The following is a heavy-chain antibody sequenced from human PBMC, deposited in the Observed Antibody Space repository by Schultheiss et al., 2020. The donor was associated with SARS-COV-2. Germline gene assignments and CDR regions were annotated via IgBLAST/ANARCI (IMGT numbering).Heavy chain of an antibody. V-gene: IGHV3-48*03. CDR3: AKDYPNYDILTGYHISPRYCGMDL. CDR2: INTGGSTI. CDR1: GFTFSSYE. Sequence: GGSLRLSCAASGFTFSSYEVNWVRQAPGKGLEWVSYINTGGSTIWYADSVKGRFTISRDNTKNTLYLQMNSLRAEDTAVYYCAKDYPNYDILTGYHISPRYCGMDLWGQGTTVTVAS. D-gene: IGHD3-9*01. J-gene: IGHJ6*02.